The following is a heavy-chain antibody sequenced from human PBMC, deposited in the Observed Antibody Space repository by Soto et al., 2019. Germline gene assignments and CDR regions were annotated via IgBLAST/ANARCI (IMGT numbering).Heavy chain of an antibody. V-gene: IGHV3-9*01. D-gene: IGHD3-9*01. CDR3: SKEPALVTHWFDP. J-gene: IGHJ5*02. Sequence: EVQLVESGGGLVQPGRSLRLSCAVSGFTFDDFAVHWVRQAPGKGLEWVSGINWNSGSLAYADSVKGRFTISGDNAKNSLYLHLDSLRAEDPALYYCSKEPALVTHWFDPWGQGTLVTVSS. CDR1: GFTFDDFA. CDR2: INWNSGSL.